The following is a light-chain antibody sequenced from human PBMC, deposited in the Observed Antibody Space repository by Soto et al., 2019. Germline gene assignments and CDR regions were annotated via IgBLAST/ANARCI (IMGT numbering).Light chain of an antibody. Sequence: EIVLTQSPGTLSMSPGERATLSCRASQAVGSSLLAWYQQKPGQAPRLVIYGASSRATGIPDRFSGSGSGTDFTLTISRLEPEDFGVYYCQHSGSSLWTFGQGTKVEIK. V-gene: IGKV3-20*01. CDR1: QAVGSSL. CDR3: QHSGSSLWT. CDR2: GAS. J-gene: IGKJ1*01.